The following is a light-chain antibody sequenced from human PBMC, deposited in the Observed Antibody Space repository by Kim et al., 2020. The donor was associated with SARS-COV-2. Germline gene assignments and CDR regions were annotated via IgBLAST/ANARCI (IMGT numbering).Light chain of an antibody. CDR1: QSLLHSNGYNY. CDR3: KQTLQFPLT. Sequence: DIVMTQSPLSLTVTPGEPASISCRSSQSLLHSNGYNYFDWYLQKPGQSPQLLIYLGSNRASGVPDRFSGSGSGTDFTLKISRVEAEDIGVYYCKQTLQFPLTFGRGTKVDIK. V-gene: IGKV2-28*01. CDR2: LGS. J-gene: IGKJ4*01.